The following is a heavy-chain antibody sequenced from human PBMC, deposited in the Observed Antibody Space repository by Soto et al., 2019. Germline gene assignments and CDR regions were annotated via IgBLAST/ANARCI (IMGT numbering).Heavy chain of an antibody. CDR3: ARAGEMRWVVSNWLDP. CDR2: TYYRSKWYN. J-gene: IGHJ5*02. V-gene: IGHV6-1*01. D-gene: IGHD3-10*01. Sequence: SQTLSLTCVISGDSVSSNSAAWNWIRQSPSRGLEWLGRTYYRSKWYNDYAVSVKSRITINPDTSKNQFSLQLNSVTPEDTAVDYSARAGEMRWVVSNWLDPWGQGTRVTVSS. CDR1: GDSVSSNSAA.